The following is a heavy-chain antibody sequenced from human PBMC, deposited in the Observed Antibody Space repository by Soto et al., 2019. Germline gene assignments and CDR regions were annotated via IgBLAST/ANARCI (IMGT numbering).Heavy chain of an antibody. V-gene: IGHV1-69*01. J-gene: IGHJ5*02. Sequence: QVQLGQSGAEVKKPGSSVKVSCKASGGTFSSYAISWVRQAPGQGLEWMGGIIPIFGTANYAQKFQGRVTITEVESTRTAYMALSSLRSEDTTVYYCASLVVGPENAGGCFDPWGQGTLVTVSS. CDR2: IIPIFGTA. CDR3: ASLVVGPENAGGCFDP. CDR1: GGTFSSYA. D-gene: IGHD2-2*01.